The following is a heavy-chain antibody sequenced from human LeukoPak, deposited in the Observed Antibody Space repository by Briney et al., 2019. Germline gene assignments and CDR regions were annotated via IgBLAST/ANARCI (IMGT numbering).Heavy chain of an antibody. CDR1: GFTFSSYE. Sequence: GGSLRLSCAASGFTFSSYEMNWVRQAPGKWLEWVSFNSSSGSTIYDEESLKGRFTITRDNAKNALYLQMNSLRAEDTAVYYCARDSSGWSYYFDYWGQGTLVTVSS. J-gene: IGHJ4*02. V-gene: IGHV3-48*03. CDR3: ARDSSGWSYYFDY. CDR2: NSSSGSTI. D-gene: IGHD6-19*01.